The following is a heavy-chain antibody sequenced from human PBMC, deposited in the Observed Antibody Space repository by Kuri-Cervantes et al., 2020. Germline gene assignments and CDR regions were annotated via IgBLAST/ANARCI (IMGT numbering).Heavy chain of an antibody. CDR3: ASILQDWGIAVAGTGAFDI. CDR2: IVVGSGNT. Sequence: SVKVSCKASGFTFTSSAVQWVRQARGQRLEWIGWIVVGSGNTNYAQKFQERVTITRGMSTSTAYMELSSLRSEDTAVYYCASILQDWGIAVAGTGAFDIWGQGTMVTVSS. J-gene: IGHJ3*02. CDR1: GFTFTSSA. D-gene: IGHD6-19*01. V-gene: IGHV1-58*01.